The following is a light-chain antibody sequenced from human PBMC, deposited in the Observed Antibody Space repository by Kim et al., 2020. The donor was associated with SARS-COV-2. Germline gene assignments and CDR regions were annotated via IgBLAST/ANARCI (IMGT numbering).Light chain of an antibody. CDR1: SNDNGYYNS. V-gene: IGLV2-14*03. CDR2: DVT. Sequence: GQSVTISVTGNSNDNGYYNSGSLYQKHPGKAPQLVIFDVTERASGVSNRFSGSPAGNTASLTISGLRAEDRADYYCSPHPTSSTYGFGSGTRVTVL. J-gene: IGLJ1*01. CDR3: SPHPTSSTYG.